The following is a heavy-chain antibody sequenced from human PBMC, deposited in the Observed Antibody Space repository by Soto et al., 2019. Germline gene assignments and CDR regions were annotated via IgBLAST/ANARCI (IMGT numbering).Heavy chain of an antibody. D-gene: IGHD1-26*01. CDR3: ARLTPMYHSGSDFGYYYYGMDV. V-gene: IGHV1-69*02. CDR1: GGTFSSYT. CDR2: IIPILGIA. Sequence: QVQLVQSGAEVKKPGSSVKVSCKASGGTFSSYTISWVRQAPGQGLEWMGRIIPILGIANYAQKFQGRVTITADKSTSTAYMELSSLRSEDTAVYYCARLTPMYHSGSDFGYYYYGMDVWGQGTTVTVSS. J-gene: IGHJ6*02.